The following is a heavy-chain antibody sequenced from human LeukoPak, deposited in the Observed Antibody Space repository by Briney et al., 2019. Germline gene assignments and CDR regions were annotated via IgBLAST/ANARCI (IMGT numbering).Heavy chain of an antibody. Sequence: GGSLRLSCAASGFTFSSYEMNWVRQAPGKGLEWVSYISSSGSTIYYADSVKGRFTISRDNAKNSLYLQMNSLRAEDTAVYYCARDDYGDWVRWYFXLWGRGTLVT. J-gene: IGHJ2*01. CDR2: ISSSGSTI. CDR1: GFTFSSYE. V-gene: IGHV3-48*03. D-gene: IGHD4-17*01. CDR3: ARDDYGDWVRWYFXL.